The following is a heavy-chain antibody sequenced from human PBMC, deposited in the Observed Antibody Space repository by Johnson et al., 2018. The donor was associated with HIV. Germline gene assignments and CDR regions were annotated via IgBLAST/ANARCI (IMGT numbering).Heavy chain of an antibody. CDR2: ISSSGTII. D-gene: IGHD3-9*01. V-gene: IGHV3-11*04. J-gene: IGHJ3*02. CDR3: ARRALHYDVLTDYPVAANAFDI. CDR1: GFIFSYYY. Sequence: AASGFIFSYYYMSWIRQAPGKGLEWVSYISSSGTIIYYVDSVKGRFTISRDNAKNSLYLQMNSLTAADTAVYYCARRALHYDVLTDYPVAANAFDIWGQGTMVTVSS.